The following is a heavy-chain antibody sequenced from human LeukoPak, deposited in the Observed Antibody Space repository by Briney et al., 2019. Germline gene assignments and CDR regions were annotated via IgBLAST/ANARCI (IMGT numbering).Heavy chain of an antibody. CDR1: GGSISSYY. V-gene: IGHV4-59*13. J-gene: IGHJ4*02. CDR2: IYYSGST. Sequence: SETLSLTCTVSGGSISSYYWSWIRQPPGKGLEWIGYIYYSGSTNYNPSLKSRVTISVDTSKNQFSLKLSSVTAADTAVYYCARDLHLRGFDYWGQGTLVTVSS. CDR3: ARDLHLRGFDY. D-gene: IGHD3-3*02.